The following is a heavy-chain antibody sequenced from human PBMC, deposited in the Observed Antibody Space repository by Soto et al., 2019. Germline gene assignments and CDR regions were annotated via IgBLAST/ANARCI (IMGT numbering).Heavy chain of an antibody. CDR3: ARRPPQIRFLVLWSDP. CDR1: GGFISTYF. V-gene: IGHV4-59*01. J-gene: IGHJ5*02. CDR2: IFYNGTT. Sequence: SETLSLTCTVSGGFISTYFWSWIRQVPGKGPEWIGYIFYNGTTNYNPSLKSRVTMSVDTSKNQFSLKLNSVTAADTAVYYCARRPPQIRFLVLWSDPWGPGTQVTVS. D-gene: IGHD3-3*01.